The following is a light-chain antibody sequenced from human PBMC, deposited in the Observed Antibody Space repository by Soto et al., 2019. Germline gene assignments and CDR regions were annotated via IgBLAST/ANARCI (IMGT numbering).Light chain of an antibody. Sequence: EIVLTQSPATLSLSPGERATLSCRASQSVSSYLAWYPQKPGQAPRLLIYHASNRATGIPARFSGSGSGTDFTLTISSLEPEDFAVYYCQQRSNWPITFGQGTRLEIK. J-gene: IGKJ5*01. CDR3: QQRSNWPIT. V-gene: IGKV3-11*01. CDR2: HAS. CDR1: QSVSSY.